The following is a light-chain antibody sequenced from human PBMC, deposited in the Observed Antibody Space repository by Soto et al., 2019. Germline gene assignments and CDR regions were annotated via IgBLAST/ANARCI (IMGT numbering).Light chain of an antibody. CDR2: DAS. V-gene: IGKV1-5*01. Sequence: DIQMTQSPSTLSASVGDRFTITCRASQSISSWLAWYQQKPGKAPKLLIYDASSLESGVPSRFSGSGSGTEFTLTISSLQPDDFATYYCQQYNSYSPTFGQGTKVDIK. CDR3: QQYNSYSPT. CDR1: QSISSW. J-gene: IGKJ1*01.